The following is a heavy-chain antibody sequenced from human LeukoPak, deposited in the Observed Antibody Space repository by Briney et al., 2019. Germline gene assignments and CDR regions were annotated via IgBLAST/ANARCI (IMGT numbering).Heavy chain of an antibody. V-gene: IGHV3-33*01. D-gene: IGHD4-17*01. CDR2: IWYDGSNK. Sequence: GGSLRLSCAASGFTFSSYGMHWVRQAPGKGLEWVAVIWYDGSNKYYADSVKGRFTISRDNSKNTLYLQMNSLRAEDTAVYYCARDREVNYGDLPYYYYGMDVWGQGTTVTVSS. CDR3: ARDREVNYGDLPYYYYGMDV. CDR1: GFTFSSYG. J-gene: IGHJ6*02.